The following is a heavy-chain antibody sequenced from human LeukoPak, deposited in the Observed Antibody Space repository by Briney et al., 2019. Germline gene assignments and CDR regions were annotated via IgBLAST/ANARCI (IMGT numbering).Heavy chain of an antibody. D-gene: IGHD2-2*01. J-gene: IGHJ5*02. Sequence: KPSETLSLTCTVSGGSISSYYWGWIRQPPGKGLEWIGYIYNSGSTNYNPSLKSRVTISVDTSKNQFSLKLNSVTAADTAVYYCARGGSSPWANNWFDPWGQGTLVTVSS. CDR3: ARGGSSPWANNWFDP. CDR2: IYNSGST. CDR1: GGSISSYY. V-gene: IGHV4-59*01.